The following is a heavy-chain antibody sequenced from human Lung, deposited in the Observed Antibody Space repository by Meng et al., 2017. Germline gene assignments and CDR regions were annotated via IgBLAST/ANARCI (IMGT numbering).Heavy chain of an antibody. CDR2: INPKSGDT. CDR3: ARDEDISAAGKLFGDY. CDR1: GYTFPDYW. V-gene: IGHV1-2*06. D-gene: IGHD6-13*01. Sequence: QGQRVQSGAEVKKPGASVKVPCKASGYTFPDYWLHWVRRAPGQGLEWMGRINPKSGDTHYAQGFQGRVTMTGDTSISTAYMELSGLRSDDTAMYYCARDEDISAAGKLFGDYWGQGTLVTVSS. J-gene: IGHJ4*02.